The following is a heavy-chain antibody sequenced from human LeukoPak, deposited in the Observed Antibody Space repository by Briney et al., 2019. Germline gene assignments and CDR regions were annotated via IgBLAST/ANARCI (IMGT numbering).Heavy chain of an antibody. V-gene: IGHV3-21*01. CDR1: GFTLGSYA. CDR2: ITSSSSHI. J-gene: IGHJ5*02. Sequence: GGSLRLSCAASGFTLGSYALNWVRQAPGKGLEWVSSITSSSSHIYYADSVKGRFTISRDNAKNSLYLQMNSLRAEDTAVYYCARDFWSGYYTGNCFDLWGQGTLVTVSS. D-gene: IGHD3-3*01. CDR3: ARDFWSGYYTGNCFDL.